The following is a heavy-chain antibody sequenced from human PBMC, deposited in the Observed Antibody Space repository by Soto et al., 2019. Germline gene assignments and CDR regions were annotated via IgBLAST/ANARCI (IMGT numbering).Heavy chain of an antibody. D-gene: IGHD2-8*01. Sequence: GGSLRLSCAASGFMFENYAMIWVRQAPGKGLEWVATVRGNSYGAYYADSVRGRFIISRDNSKNTMSLQLNSLRDDDTAIYYCAKGKSENGVDWLDPWGPGTLVTVSS. J-gene: IGHJ5*02. V-gene: IGHV3-23*01. CDR2: VRGNSYGA. CDR3: AKGKSENGVDWLDP. CDR1: GFMFENYA.